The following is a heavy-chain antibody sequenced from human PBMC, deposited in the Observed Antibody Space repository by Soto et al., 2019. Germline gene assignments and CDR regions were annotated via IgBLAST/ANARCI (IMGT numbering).Heavy chain of an antibody. CDR3: TSAQFECGSYFGLDV. CDR2: MNPDSENT. J-gene: IGHJ6*02. V-gene: IGHV1-8*01. CDR1: GYTFTNYD. D-gene: IGHD6-25*01. Sequence: QVHLVQSGAEVKQPGASVRVSCKASGYTFTNYDITWVRQATGQGLEWMGWMNPDSENTGSPQKFQGRVTMTVNTSIHTAYMELTSLRSEYTAAYYCTSAQFECGSYFGLDVWGQGTTVTVSS.